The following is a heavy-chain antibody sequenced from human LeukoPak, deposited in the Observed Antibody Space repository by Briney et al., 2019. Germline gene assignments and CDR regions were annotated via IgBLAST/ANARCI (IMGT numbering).Heavy chain of an antibody. CDR3: ARVYCSGGACNRYFFDF. V-gene: IGHV3-7*04. Sequence: PGGSLRLSCTASGFTISTYWMSWVRQAPGKGLEWVANINQDGSKKYYVDSVKGRFTISRDNVKNSLFLQMDSLRAEDTAVYYCARVYCSGGACNRYFFDFWGQGTLVTVSS. D-gene: IGHD2-15*01. J-gene: IGHJ4*02. CDR1: GFTISTYW. CDR2: INQDGSKK.